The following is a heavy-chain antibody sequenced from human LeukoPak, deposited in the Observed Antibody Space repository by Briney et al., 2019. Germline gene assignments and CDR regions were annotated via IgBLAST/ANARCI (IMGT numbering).Heavy chain of an antibody. Sequence: GGSLRLSCAVSGFTFSGSAMHWVRQAPGKGLQWVAVVSNDGKSIHYADSVKGRFTISRDNSKNTLYLQMNSLRPEDTAVYYCAGYDSSGYYKLDSWGQGTLVTVSS. V-gene: IGHV3-30*04. CDR1: GFTFSGSA. D-gene: IGHD3-22*01. CDR2: VSNDGKSI. CDR3: AGYDSSGYYKLDS. J-gene: IGHJ4*02.